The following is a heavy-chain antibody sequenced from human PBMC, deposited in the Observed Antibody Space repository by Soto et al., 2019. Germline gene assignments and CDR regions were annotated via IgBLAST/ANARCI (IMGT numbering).Heavy chain of an antibody. D-gene: IGHD3-10*02. J-gene: IGHJ4*02. CDR1: GFSISTGGVG. CDR3: AHLPLFADYHLDY. V-gene: IGHV2-5*01. CDR2: IYWKGET. Sequence: QITLKESGPTLVKPTQTLTLTCNFSGFSISTGGVGVAWVRQPPGKALEWRTLIYWKGETRTSPSLENRLTVTKDASKTEVALTMTHLDPVDTTTYYCAHLPLFADYHLDYWGQGSRVTVSS.